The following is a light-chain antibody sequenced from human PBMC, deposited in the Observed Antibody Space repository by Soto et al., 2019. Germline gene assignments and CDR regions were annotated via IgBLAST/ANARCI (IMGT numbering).Light chain of an antibody. V-gene: IGKV3-20*01. CDR3: QQYSSSPWT. J-gene: IGKJ1*01. CDR2: GAS. Sequence: EIVLTQSPGTLSLSPGERATLSCRASQSVSSSYLAWYQQKPGQAPRLLIYGASSRATGTPDRFSGSGSGTDFTLTISRLEPEDFAVYYCQQYSSSPWTFGQGTKVDIK. CDR1: QSVSSSY.